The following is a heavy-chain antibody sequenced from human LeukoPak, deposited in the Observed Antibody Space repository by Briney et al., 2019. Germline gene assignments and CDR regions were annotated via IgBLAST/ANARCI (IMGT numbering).Heavy chain of an antibody. CDR3: AKDIRLAAGAFDY. CDR1: GFTFDDYA. V-gene: IGHV3-9*01. D-gene: IGHD3-16*01. Sequence: GGSLRLSCAASGFTFDDYAMHWVRQAPGKGLEWVSGISWNSGSIGYADSVKGRFTISRDNAKNSLYLQMNSLRAEDTALYYCAKDIRLAAGAFDYWGQGTLVTVS. J-gene: IGHJ4*02. CDR2: ISWNSGSI.